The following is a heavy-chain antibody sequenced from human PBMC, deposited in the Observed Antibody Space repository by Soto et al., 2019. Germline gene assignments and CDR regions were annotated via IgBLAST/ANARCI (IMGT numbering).Heavy chain of an antibody. J-gene: IGHJ5*02. D-gene: IGHD3-3*01. V-gene: IGHV4-31*11. Sequence: TLSLTCAVSGGSISSGDYYWSWIRQHPGKGLEWIGYIYYSGSTYYNPSLKSRVTISVDTSKNQFSLKLSSVTAADTAVYYCARWWSGSRQGFDPWGEGTLVTVSS. CDR3: ARWWSGSRQGFDP. CDR1: GGSISSGDYY. CDR2: IYYSGST.